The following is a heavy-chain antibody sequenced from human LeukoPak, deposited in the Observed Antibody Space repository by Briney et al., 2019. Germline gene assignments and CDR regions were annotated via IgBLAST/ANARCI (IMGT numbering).Heavy chain of an antibody. J-gene: IGHJ4*02. D-gene: IGHD3-10*01. CDR2: IRGSGGST. V-gene: IGHV3-23*01. Sequence: GGSLRLSCADSGFTFSSYAMSWVRQAPGKGLEWVSAIRGSGGSTYYADSVKGRFTISRDNSKNTLYLQMNSLRAEDTAVYYCAKDQSGLGTDYWGQGTLVTVSS. CDR1: GFTFSSYA. CDR3: AKDQSGLGTDY.